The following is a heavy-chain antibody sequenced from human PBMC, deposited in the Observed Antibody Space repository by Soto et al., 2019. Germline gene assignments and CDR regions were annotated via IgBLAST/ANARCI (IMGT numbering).Heavy chain of an antibody. D-gene: IGHD2-21*02. CDR1: GGSFSGYY. CDR3: ARADRTLVTSYSLDV. CDR2: INHSGTI. V-gene: IGHV4-34*01. J-gene: IGHJ6*02. Sequence: SETLSLTCADSGGSFSGYYWTWIRQPPGKGLEWIGDINHSGTINFNPSLKSRLTISLDTSKKHFSLKLSSVTDADTAAYYCARADRTLVTSYSLDVWGQGTTVTVSS.